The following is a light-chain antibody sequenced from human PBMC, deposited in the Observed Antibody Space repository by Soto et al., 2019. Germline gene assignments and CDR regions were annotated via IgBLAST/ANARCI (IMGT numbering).Light chain of an antibody. V-gene: IGKV3-15*01. CDR1: QSVSSN. Sequence: EILMTQSPATLSVSPGDRATLSCRASQSVSSNLAWYQQKPGQTPRLVIYGASTRATGIPARFSGSGSGTEFTLTIDSLQSEDFAVYYCQQYNNWPLTFGGGTKVEIK. J-gene: IGKJ4*01. CDR3: QQYNNWPLT. CDR2: GAS.